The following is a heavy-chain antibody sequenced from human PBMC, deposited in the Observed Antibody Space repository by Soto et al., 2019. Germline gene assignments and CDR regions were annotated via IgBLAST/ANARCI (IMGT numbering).Heavy chain of an antibody. Sequence: GGSLRLSCAASGFTFSSYWMSWVRQAPGKGLEWVANIKQDGSEKYYVDSVKGRFTISRVNAKNSLYLQMNSLRAEDTAVYYCSRVLGYGSGSYYNNAFDIWGQGTMVTVSS. V-gene: IGHV3-7*03. CDR1: GFTFSSYW. J-gene: IGHJ3*02. CDR2: IKQDGSEK. CDR3: SRVLGYGSGSYYNNAFDI. D-gene: IGHD3-10*01.